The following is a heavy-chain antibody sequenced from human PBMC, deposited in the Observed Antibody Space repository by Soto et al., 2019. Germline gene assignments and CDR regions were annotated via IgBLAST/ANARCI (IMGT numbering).Heavy chain of an antibody. CDR1: GGSISSGGYY. D-gene: IGHD3-10*01. V-gene: IGHV4-31*03. CDR3: ARGVPSGWFDP. Sequence: SETLSLTCTVSGGSISSGGYYWSWIRQHPGKGLEWIGYIYYSGSTYYNPSLKSRVTISVDTSKNQFSLKLSSVTAADTAVYYCARGVPSGWFDPWGQGTLVTVS. CDR2: IYYSGST. J-gene: IGHJ5*02.